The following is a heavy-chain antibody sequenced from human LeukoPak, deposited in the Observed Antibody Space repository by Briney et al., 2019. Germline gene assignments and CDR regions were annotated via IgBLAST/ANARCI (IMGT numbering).Heavy chain of an antibody. CDR3: ARVMGDSSGYYC. CDR2: INPNSGGT. V-gene: IGHV1-2*02. J-gene: IGHJ4*02. D-gene: IGHD3-22*01. Sequence: ASVKVSCKASGYTFTGYYMHWVRQAPGQGLEWMGWINPNSGGTNYAQKFQGRVTMTRDTSISTAYMELSRLRSDDTAVYYCARVMGDSSGYYCWGQGTLVTVSS. CDR1: GYTFTGYY.